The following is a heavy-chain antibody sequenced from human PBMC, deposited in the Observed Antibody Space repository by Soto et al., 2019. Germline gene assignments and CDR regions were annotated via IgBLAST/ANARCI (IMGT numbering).Heavy chain of an antibody. J-gene: IGHJ4*02. D-gene: IGHD3-3*01. CDR2: INHSGST. CDR1: GGSFSGYY. Sequence: QVQLQQWGAGLLKPSETLSLTCAVYGGSFSGYYWSWIRQPPGKGLEWIGEINHSGSTNDNPSLKSRVTISVDTSKNQFSLKLSSVTAADTAVYYCATPDHLGEDHWRQGSLVTVSS. V-gene: IGHV4-34*01. CDR3: ATPDHLGEDH.